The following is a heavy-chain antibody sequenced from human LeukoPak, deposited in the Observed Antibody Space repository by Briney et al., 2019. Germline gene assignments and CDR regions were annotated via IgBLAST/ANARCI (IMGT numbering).Heavy chain of an antibody. CDR1: GGTFSSYA. V-gene: IGHV1-69*04. CDR2: IIPIFGIA. J-gene: IGHJ4*02. Sequence: ASVKVSCKASGGTFSSYAISWVRQAPGQGLEWMGRIIPIFGIANYAQKFQGRVTITADKSTSTAYMELSSLRSEDTAVYYCATGGYNYGNNYWGQGTLVTVSS. CDR3: ATGGYNYGNNY. D-gene: IGHD5-18*01.